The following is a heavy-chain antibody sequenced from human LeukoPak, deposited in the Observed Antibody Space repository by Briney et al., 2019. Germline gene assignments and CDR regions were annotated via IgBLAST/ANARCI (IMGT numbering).Heavy chain of an antibody. Sequence: SEPLSLTCSGSNYSISNSEFSGCLRQPPGKGLEWIGSIYRSGSTFYNPSLKSRVTISLDTSKNRFSLKLSSVTAANTAVYFCARGTYGYYMDVWGKGTTVTVSS. V-gene: IGHV4-38-2*02. CDR3: ARGTYGYYMDV. CDR1: NYSISNSEF. CDR2: IYRSGST. J-gene: IGHJ6*03. D-gene: IGHD4-17*01.